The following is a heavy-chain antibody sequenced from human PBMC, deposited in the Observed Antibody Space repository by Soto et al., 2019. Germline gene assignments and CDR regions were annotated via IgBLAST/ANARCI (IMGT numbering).Heavy chain of an antibody. J-gene: IGHJ4*02. V-gene: IGHV4-4*07. D-gene: IGHD3-3*01. Sequence: PAETLSLTCTVSGGSISSYYWIWIRQPAGKGLEWIVRIYTSGSTNYNPSLKSRVTMSVDTSKNQFSLKLSSVTAADTAVYYCARDDTIFGLGFDYWGQGTLVTVSS. CDR2: IYTSGST. CDR1: GGSISSYY. CDR3: ARDDTIFGLGFDY.